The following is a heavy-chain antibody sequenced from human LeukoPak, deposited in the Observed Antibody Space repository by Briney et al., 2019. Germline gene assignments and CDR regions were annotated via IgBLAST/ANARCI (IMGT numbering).Heavy chain of an antibody. V-gene: IGHV3-21*04. CDR1: GFTFSSYT. CDR3: AKSGIVLMVYATYLDY. Sequence: PGGSLRLSCAASGFTFSSYTMNWVRQAPGKGLEWVSFISSSSDYIYYADSVKGRFTISRDNAKNSLYLQMNSLRAEDTALYYCAKSGIVLMVYATYLDYWGQGTLVTVSS. D-gene: IGHD2-8*01. CDR2: ISSSSDYI. J-gene: IGHJ4*02.